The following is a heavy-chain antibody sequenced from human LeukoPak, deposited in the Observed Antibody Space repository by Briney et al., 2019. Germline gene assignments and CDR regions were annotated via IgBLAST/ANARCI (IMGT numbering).Heavy chain of an antibody. V-gene: IGHV1-69*13. CDR3: ARGRGSRTGSNGDYLDY. D-gene: IGHD1-1*01. CDR1: VGTFSSHA. J-gene: IGHJ4*02. Sequence: SVKVSFQASVGTFSSHAISWLRPAPGQGLAWMGGIIPIFGTANYAQKFQGRVKITADESTRTAYMELSSLRSEETAVYFCARGRGSRTGSNGDYLDYWGQETLVTVST. CDR2: IIPIFGTA.